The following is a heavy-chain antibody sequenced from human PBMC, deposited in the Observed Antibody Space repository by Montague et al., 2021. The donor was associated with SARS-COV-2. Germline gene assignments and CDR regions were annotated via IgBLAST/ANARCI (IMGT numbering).Heavy chain of an antibody. CDR2: ISTSSLYI. D-gene: IGHD5/OR15-5a*01. CDR1: GFTFNKYS. CDR3: ARAHSGSYSVGGDAFDL. Sequence: SLRLSCAASGFTFNKYSMNWVRQAPGKGLEWVSSISTSSLYIYYTDSVKGRFTVARANAKNSVFLEMNSLRVEDTAVYYCARAHSGSYSVGGDAFDLWGRGTLFTV. V-gene: IGHV3-21*01. J-gene: IGHJ3*01.